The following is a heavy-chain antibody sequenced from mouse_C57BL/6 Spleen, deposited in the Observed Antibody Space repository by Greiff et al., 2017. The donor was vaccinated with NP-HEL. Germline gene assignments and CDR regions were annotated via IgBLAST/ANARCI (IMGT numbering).Heavy chain of an antibody. CDR2: ISYDGSN. V-gene: IGHV3-6*01. D-gene: IGHD3-2*02. CDR3: ARDSSGYWFAY. Sequence: VQLKESGPGLVKPSQSLSLTCSVTGYSITSGYYWNWIRQFPGNKLEWMGYISYDGSNNYNPSLKNRISITRDTSKNQFFLKLNSVTTEDTATYYCARDSSGYWFAYWGQRTLVTVSA. CDR1: GYSITSGYY. J-gene: IGHJ3*01.